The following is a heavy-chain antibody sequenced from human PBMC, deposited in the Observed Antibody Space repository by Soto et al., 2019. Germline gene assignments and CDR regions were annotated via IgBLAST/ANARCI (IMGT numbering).Heavy chain of an antibody. D-gene: IGHD4-4*01. Sequence: EVQLLESGGDLVQPGGCLRLSCAASGFTFSNCAMSWVRQAPGKGVEWISGISGSGGTYYADSVKGRFTVARDNSKNTLYVHMNRRRAEDTALYYCARDAPYSNSWADFDSWGQGTLVTVTS. CDR3: ARDAPYSNSWADFDS. V-gene: IGHV3-23*01. CDR1: GFTFSNCA. CDR2: ISGSGGT. J-gene: IGHJ4*02.